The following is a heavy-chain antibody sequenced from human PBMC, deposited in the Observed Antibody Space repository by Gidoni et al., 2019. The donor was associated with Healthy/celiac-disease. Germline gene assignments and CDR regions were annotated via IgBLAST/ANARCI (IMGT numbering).Heavy chain of an antibody. CDR2: IWYDGSNK. Sequence: QVQLVESGGGVVQPGRSLRLSCAASGFPFSRYCMHWVRQAPGKGLEGVAVIWYDGSNKYYADSVKGRFTIARDKSKNTLYLQMNSLRAEDTAVYYCARGKPRRFLEWWASSMDVWGQGTTVTVSS. CDR3: ARGKPRRFLEWWASSMDV. V-gene: IGHV3-33*01. D-gene: IGHD3-3*01. CDR1: GFPFSRYC. J-gene: IGHJ6*02.